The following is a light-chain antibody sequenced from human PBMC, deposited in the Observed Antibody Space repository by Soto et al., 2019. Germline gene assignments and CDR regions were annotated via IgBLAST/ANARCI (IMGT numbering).Light chain of an antibody. Sequence: QSVLTQPASVSGSPGQSITISCTGTSSDVGGYNYVSWYQQHPGKAPKLMICDVSNRPSGVSNRFSGSKSGNTASLTISGLQAEDEADYYCSSYTSSSHVFGTGTKVTVL. CDR3: SSYTSSSHV. CDR2: DVS. J-gene: IGLJ1*01. V-gene: IGLV2-14*01. CDR1: SSDVGGYNY.